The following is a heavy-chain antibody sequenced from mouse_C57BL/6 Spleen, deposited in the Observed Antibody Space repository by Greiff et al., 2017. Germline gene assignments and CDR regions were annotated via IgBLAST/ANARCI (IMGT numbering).Heavy chain of an antibody. V-gene: IGHV3-6*01. CDR3: AREDFRRAMDY. CDR1: GYSITSCYY. CDR2: ISYDGSN. J-gene: IGHJ4*01. Sequence: DVKLQESGPGLVKPSPSLSLTCSVTGYSITSCYYWNWIRQFPGNKLEWMGYISYDGSNNYNPSLKNRISITRDTSKNQLFLKLNSLTTEDTATYCCAREDFRRAMDYWGQGTSVTVSS.